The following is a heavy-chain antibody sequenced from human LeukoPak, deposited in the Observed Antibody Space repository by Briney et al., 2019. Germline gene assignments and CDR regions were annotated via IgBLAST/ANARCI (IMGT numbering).Heavy chain of an antibody. Sequence: GGCLRLSCAASGFSFGDYSMLWVRQGPGKGLKWVSLITWDGGSTYYADSVRGRFTISRDNSKNTLYLLMNSLRAEDTAVYYCATSGWWGYFDYWGQGTLVTVSS. J-gene: IGHJ4*02. CDR1: GFSFGDYS. D-gene: IGHD6-19*01. V-gene: IGHV3-43*01. CDR3: ATSGWWGYFDY. CDR2: ITWDGGST.